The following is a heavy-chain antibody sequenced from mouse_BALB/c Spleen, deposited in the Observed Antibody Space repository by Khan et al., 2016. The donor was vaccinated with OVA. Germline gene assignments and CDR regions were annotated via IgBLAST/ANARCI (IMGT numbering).Heavy chain of an antibody. CDR1: GYSITSDYV. Sequence: EVQLQESGPGLVKPSQSLSLTCTVTGYSITSDYVWNWIRQFPGNKLEWMGYISYSGRTSYTPSLKSRISITRDTSTNQFFLQLNSVTTEDTATYFCARSVTITTVVATDFDYWGQGTTLTVSS. J-gene: IGHJ2*01. CDR2: ISYSGRT. V-gene: IGHV3-2*02. CDR3: ARSVTITTVVATDFDY. D-gene: IGHD1-1*01.